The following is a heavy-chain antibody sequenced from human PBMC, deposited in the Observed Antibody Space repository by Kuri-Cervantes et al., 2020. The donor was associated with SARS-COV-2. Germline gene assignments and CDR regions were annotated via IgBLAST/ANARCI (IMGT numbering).Heavy chain of an antibody. CDR3: ARSGPGAISREDDAFDI. V-gene: IGHV1-45*02. CDR1: GDTFTYRF. J-gene: IGHJ3*02. Sequence: SVKVSCKAFGDTFTYRFLHWVRQAPGQAPEWMGWITPFNGNTNYAQKFQDRVTITRDRSASTAYMELSSLRSEDTAMYYCARSGPGAISREDDAFDIWGQGTMVTVSS. CDR2: ITPFNGNT. D-gene: IGHD2-21*01.